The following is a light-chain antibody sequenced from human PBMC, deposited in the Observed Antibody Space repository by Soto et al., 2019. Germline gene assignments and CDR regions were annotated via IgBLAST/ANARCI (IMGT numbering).Light chain of an antibody. CDR1: SSNIGDNP. V-gene: IGLV1-36*01. CDR3: AARDDSLDGVV. J-gene: IGLJ2*01. CDR2: YDD. Sequence: QLVLTQSPSVSEAPRQRVTITCSGSSSNIGDNPVNWYQQLPGKAPKLLIYYDDLLASGVSDRFSGPKSGTSASLAISGLQSEDEGDYSCAARDDSLDGVVFGGGTKLTV.